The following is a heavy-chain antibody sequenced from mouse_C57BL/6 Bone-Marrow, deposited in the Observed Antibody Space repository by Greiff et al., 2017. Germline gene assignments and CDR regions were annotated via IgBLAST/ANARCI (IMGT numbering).Heavy chain of an antibody. D-gene: IGHD1-1*01. CDR2: IDPSDSYT. CDR1: GYTFTSYW. V-gene: IGHV1-69*01. Sequence: QVQLQQPGAELVMPGASVKLSCKASGYTFTSYWMHWVKQRPGQGLEWIGEIDPSDSYTNYNQKFKGKSTLTVDKSSNTAYLQLSSLTSEDTAVYYCTTEYPFDDWGQGTTLTVSS. CDR3: TTEYPFDD. J-gene: IGHJ2*01.